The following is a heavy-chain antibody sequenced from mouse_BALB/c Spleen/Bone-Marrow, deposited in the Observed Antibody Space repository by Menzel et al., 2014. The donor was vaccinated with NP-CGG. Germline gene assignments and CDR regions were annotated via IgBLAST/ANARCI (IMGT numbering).Heavy chain of an antibody. J-gene: IGHJ4*01. CDR1: GFTFSSFG. D-gene: IGHD1-2*01. CDR2: ISGGSSTI. V-gene: IGHV5-17*02. CDR3: ARGVYGYVKYAMDY. Sequence: EVQRVESGGGLVQPGGSRKLSCAASGFTFSSFGMHWVRQAPEKGLEWVAYISGGSSTIYYADTVKGRFTISRDNPKNTLFLQMTSLRSEDTAMYYCARGVYGYVKYAMDYWGQGTSVTVSS.